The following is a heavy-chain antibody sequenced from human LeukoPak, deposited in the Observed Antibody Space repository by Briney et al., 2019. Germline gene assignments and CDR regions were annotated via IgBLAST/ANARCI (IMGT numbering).Heavy chain of an antibody. CDR1: GYTLTELS. CDR2: FDPEDGET. Sequence: ASVKVSCKASGYTLTELSMHWVRQVPAKGLEWMGGFDPEDGETIYAQKFQGRVTMTEDTSTDTAYMQLSSLRSEDTAVYYCATGDDFWSGYPLFDYWGQGTLVTVSS. CDR3: ATGDDFWSGYPLFDY. V-gene: IGHV1-24*01. J-gene: IGHJ4*02. D-gene: IGHD3-3*01.